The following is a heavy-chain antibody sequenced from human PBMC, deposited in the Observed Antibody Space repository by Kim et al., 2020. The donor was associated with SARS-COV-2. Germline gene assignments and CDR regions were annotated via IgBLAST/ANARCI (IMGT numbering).Heavy chain of an antibody. CDR3: ARGLPPSYYFDY. Sequence: SETLSLTCAVYGGSFSGYYWSWIRQPPGKGLEWIGEINHSGSTNYNPSPKNRVIISVDTSKNQFSLKLSTVTAADTAADYYARGLPPSYYFDYWGQGTLV. CDR1: GGSFSGYY. CDR2: INHSGST. J-gene: IGHJ4*02. D-gene: IGHD6-6*01. V-gene: IGHV4-34*01.